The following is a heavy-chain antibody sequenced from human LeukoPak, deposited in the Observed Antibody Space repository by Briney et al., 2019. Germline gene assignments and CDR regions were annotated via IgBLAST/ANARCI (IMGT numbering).Heavy chain of an antibody. CDR3: ARLARSGSYYPFDY. J-gene: IGHJ4*02. V-gene: IGHV4-34*01. CDR1: GGSFSGYY. Sequence: PSETLSLTCAVYGGSFSGYYWSWIRQPPGKGLEWIGEINHSGSTNYNPSLKSRVTISVDTSKNQFSLKLSSVSAADTAVYYCARLARSGSYYPFDYWGQGTLVTVSS. CDR2: INHSGST. D-gene: IGHD1-26*01.